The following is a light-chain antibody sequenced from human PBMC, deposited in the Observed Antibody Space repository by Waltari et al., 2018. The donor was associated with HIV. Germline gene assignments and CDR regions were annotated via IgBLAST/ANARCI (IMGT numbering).Light chain of an antibody. V-gene: IGLV2-23*02. CDR3: GSYAGSNAYV. Sequence: QSALTQPASVSGSPGQSITISCTGTSNDVGYYNLVPWYQQDPGKAPKVMIYEVSKRPSGVSNRFSGSKSGNTASLTISGLQAEDEADYYCGSYAGSNAYVFGIGTKVTVL. CDR1: SNDVGYYNL. CDR2: EVS. J-gene: IGLJ1*01.